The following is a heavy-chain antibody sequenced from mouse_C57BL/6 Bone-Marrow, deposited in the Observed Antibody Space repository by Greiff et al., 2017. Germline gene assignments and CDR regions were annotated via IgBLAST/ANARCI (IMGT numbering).Heavy chain of an antibody. CDR3: ARSYYGSSYDAMDY. Sequence: EVQVVESGGGLVKPGGSLKLSCAASGFTFSDYGMHWVRQAPEKGLEWVAYISSGSSTIYYADTVKGRVTISRDNAHNTLFLQMTSLRSEDTAMYYCARSYYGSSYDAMDYWGQGTSVTVSS. V-gene: IGHV5-17*01. D-gene: IGHD1-1*01. CDR2: ISSGSSTI. CDR1: GFTFSDYG. J-gene: IGHJ4*01.